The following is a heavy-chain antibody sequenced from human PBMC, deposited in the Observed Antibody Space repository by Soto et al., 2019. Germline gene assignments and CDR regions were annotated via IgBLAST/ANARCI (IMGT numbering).Heavy chain of an antibody. Sequence: PGGSLRLSCAASGFAFSSYWMSWVRQAPGKGLEWVANIKKDGSEEYYVDSVKGRFTISRDSAKNSLYLQMNSLRAEDTAVYYCATSSDTGYIFDFWGQGTLVTVS. CDR3: ATSSDTGYIFDF. CDR1: GFAFSSYW. V-gene: IGHV3-7*01. D-gene: IGHD3-9*01. J-gene: IGHJ4*02. CDR2: IKKDGSEE.